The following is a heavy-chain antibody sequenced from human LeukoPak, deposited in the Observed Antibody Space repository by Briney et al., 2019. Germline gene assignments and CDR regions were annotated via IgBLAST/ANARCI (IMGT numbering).Heavy chain of an antibody. V-gene: IGHV3-23*01. CDR2: ISGSGGST. J-gene: IGHJ4*02. CDR3: AKDGLGYYDSSGYFDY. D-gene: IGHD3-22*01. Sequence: GGSLRLSCAASGFTFSSYAMSWVRQAPGKGLEWVSAISGSGGSTYYADSVKGRFTNSRDNSKNTLYLQMNSLRAEDTAVYYCAKDGLGYYDSSGYFDYWGQGTLVTVSS. CDR1: GFTFSSYA.